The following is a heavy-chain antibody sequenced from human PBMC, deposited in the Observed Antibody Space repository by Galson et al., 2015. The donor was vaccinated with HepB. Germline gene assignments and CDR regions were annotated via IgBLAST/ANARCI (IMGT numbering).Heavy chain of an antibody. Sequence: ETLSLTCTVSGGSISSYYWSWIRQPPGKGLEWIGYIYYSGSTNYNPSLKSRVTISVDTSKNQFSLKLSSVTAADTAVYYCARDQGSGSYAIVYWGQGTLVTVSS. CDR1: GGSISSYY. CDR3: ARDQGSGSYAIVY. V-gene: IGHV4-59*01. J-gene: IGHJ4*02. D-gene: IGHD1-26*01. CDR2: IYYSGST.